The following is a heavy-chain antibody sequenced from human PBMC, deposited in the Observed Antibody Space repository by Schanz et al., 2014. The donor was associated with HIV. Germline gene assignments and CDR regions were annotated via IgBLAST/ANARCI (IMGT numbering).Heavy chain of an antibody. J-gene: IGHJ2*01. Sequence: EVQLLESGGGLVQPGGSLRLSCAASGFTFSSYAMSWVRQAPGKGLEWVSAISGSSITYSADSVKGRFTISRDNYKNTFDLQMNSRIAAETAVYYCSVTRPSGYGGSWYFDLWGRGTLVAVSS. V-gene: IGHV3-23*01. CDR3: SVTRPSGYGGSWYFDL. CDR2: ISGSSIT. CDR1: GFTFSSYA. D-gene: IGHD2-15*01.